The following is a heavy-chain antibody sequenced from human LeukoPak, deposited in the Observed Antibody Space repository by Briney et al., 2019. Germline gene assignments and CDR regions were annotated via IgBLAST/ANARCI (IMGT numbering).Heavy chain of an antibody. CDR1: RYTFSSYD. CDR3: GRDARLLSFRTTGTTRYNY. D-gene: IGHD1-1*01. Sequence: ASVKVSCKASRYTFSSYDVNWVRQAIGQGLEWMGWMNPKSGNTGYGQKFQGRVTMTRDTSISTAYMELSRLRSDDTAVYYCGRDARLLSFRTTGTTRYNYWGQGTLVTVSS. V-gene: IGHV1-8*01. CDR2: MNPKSGNT. J-gene: IGHJ4*02.